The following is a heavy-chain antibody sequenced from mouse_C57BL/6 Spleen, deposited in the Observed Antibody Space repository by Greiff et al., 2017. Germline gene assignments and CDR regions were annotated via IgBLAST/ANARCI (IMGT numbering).Heavy chain of an antibody. CDR2: IYPSDSET. Sequence: QVQLQQPGAELVRPGSSVKLSCKASGYTFTSYWMDWVKQRPGQGLEWIGNIYPSDSETHYNQKFKDKATLTVDKSSSTAYMQLSSLTSEDSAVYYWAGGNYTGFAYWGQGTLVTVSA. D-gene: IGHD2-1*01. V-gene: IGHV1-61*01. CDR1: GYTFTSYW. J-gene: IGHJ3*01. CDR3: AGGNYTGFAY.